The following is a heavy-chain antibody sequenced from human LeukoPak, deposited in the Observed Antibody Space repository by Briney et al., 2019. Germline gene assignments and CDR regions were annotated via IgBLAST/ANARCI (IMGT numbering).Heavy chain of an antibody. CDR2: IYPVDSDT. CDR1: GYSFSTYW. V-gene: IGHV5-51*01. J-gene: IGHJ3*02. Sequence: GDSRKISCKGSGYSFSTYWIGWVRQMPGKGLEWMGIIYPVDSDTRNSPSFQGQVTISADKSISTAYLQWSSLKASDTAMYYCASHSGGSYYDAFDIWGQGTMVTVCS. CDR3: ASHSGGSYYDAFDI. D-gene: IGHD2-15*01.